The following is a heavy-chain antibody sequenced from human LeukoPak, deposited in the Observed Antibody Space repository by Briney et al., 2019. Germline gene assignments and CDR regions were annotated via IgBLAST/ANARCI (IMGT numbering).Heavy chain of an antibody. V-gene: IGHV3-30*02. CDR2: IRYDGSNK. Sequence: GGSLRLSCAASGFTFSSYGMHWVRQAPGKGLEWVAFIRYDGSNKYYADSVKGRFTISRDNSKNTLYLQMNSLRAEDTAVYYCARDTPAYDAFDIWGQGTMVTVSS. CDR1: GFTFSSYG. CDR3: ARDTPAYDAFDI. J-gene: IGHJ3*02.